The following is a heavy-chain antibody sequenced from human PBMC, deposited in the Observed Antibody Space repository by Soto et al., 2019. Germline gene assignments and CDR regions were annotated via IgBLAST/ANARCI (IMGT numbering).Heavy chain of an antibody. V-gene: IGHV3-30-3*01. J-gene: IGHJ4*02. CDR3: AKDPTSGNYYRFHY. CDR2: ISYDGSSK. CDR1: GFTFSNYA. Sequence: QVQLVESGGGVVQPGRSLRLSCAASGFTFSNYAIHWVRQAPGKGLEWVAVISYDGSSKYYADSVKGRFTISRDNSKNTLYLQMNSLSAEDMAVYYCAKDPTSGNYYRFHYWGQGTLVTVSS. D-gene: IGHD1-26*01.